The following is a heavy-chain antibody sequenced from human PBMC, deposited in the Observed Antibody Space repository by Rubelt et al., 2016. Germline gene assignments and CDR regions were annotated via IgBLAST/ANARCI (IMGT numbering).Heavy chain of an antibody. D-gene: IGHD3-10*01. CDR1: GGSISSYY. J-gene: IGHJ4*02. V-gene: IGHV4-59*12. CDR2: IYYSGST. CDR3: ARGWFGELDPDTNYYFDY. Sequence: QLQLQESGPGLVKPSETLSLTCTVSGGSISSYYWSWIRQPPGKGLEWIGYIYYSGSTNYNPSLKSRVTISVDTSKNQFSLKLSSVTAADTAVYYCARGWFGELDPDTNYYFDYWGQGTLVTVSS.